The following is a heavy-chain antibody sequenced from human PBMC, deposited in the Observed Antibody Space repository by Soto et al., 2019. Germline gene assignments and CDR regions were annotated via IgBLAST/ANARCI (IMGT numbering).Heavy chain of an antibody. CDR1: GGSISSSSYY. V-gene: IGHV4-39*01. J-gene: IGHJ4*02. CDR3: ARSGWYHYFDY. Sequence: SETLSLTCTVSGGSISSSSYYWGWIRQPPGKGLEWIGSIYYSGSTYYNPSLKSRVTISVDTSKNQFSLKLSSVTAADTAMYYCARSGWYHYFDYWGQGTLVTVS. CDR2: IYYSGST. D-gene: IGHD6-19*01.